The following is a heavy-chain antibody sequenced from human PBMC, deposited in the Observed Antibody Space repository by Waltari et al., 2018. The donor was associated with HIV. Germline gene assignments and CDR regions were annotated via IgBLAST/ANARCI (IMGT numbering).Heavy chain of an antibody. CDR1: GDSINTYY. CDR2: TYYSGST. V-gene: IGHV4-59*01. CDR3: ARDADGLDY. Sequence: QVQLQESAPGLVQPAETLSLPCTGSGDSINTYYWSWIRQPPGKGLEWIGHTYYSGSTKYNPSLTSRVRISVDTSKKQISLKVKSVTTADTAMYYCARDADGLDYWGQGTLVTVSS. J-gene: IGHJ4*02.